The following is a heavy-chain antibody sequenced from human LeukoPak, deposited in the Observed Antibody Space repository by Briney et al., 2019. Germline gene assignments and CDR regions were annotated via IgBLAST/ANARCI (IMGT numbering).Heavy chain of an antibody. CDR1: GDSISSGSYY. D-gene: IGHD2-2*01. CDR3: ARVGGYCSSTSCFGP. CDR2: IYTSEST. V-gene: IGHV4-61*02. Sequence: PSETLSLTCTVSGDSISSGSYYWSWIRQPAGKGLEWIGRIYTSESTNYNPSLKSRVTISADTSKNQFSLKLSSVTAADTAVYYCARVGGYCSSTSCFGPWGQGTLVTVSS. J-gene: IGHJ5*02.